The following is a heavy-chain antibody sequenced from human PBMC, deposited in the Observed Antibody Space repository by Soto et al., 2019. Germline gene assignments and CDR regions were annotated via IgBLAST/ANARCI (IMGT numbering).Heavy chain of an antibody. CDR2: ISTYNGHT. Sequence: QVQLVQSGTEVKKPGASVKVSCKTSGYTFTNYAISWVRQAPGQGLEWMGWISTYNGHTNYAQKFQGRVSMTTDTSTSTAYMELRSLTSGDTAVYYCARAEEGNGSTEYFQHWGQGTLVTVSS. D-gene: IGHD6-25*01. CDR3: ARAEEGNGSTEYFQH. V-gene: IGHV1-18*01. J-gene: IGHJ1*01. CDR1: GYTFTNYA.